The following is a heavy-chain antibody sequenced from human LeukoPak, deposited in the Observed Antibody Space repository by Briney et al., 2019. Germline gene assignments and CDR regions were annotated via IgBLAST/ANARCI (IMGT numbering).Heavy chain of an antibody. J-gene: IGHJ4*02. Sequence: SETLSLTCAVYGGSFSGYYWSWVRQPPGKGLEWIGEINHSGSTNYNPSLKSRVTISVDTSKNQFSLKLSSVTAADTAVYYCAGLMTTVTTADYCGQGTLVTVSS. CDR3: AGLMTTVTTADY. V-gene: IGHV4-34*01. D-gene: IGHD4-11*01. CDR1: GGSFSGYY. CDR2: INHSGST.